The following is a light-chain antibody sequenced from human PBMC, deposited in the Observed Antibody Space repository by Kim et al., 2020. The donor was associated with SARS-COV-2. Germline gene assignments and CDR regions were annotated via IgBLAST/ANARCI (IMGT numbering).Light chain of an antibody. CDR2: STS. J-gene: IGLJ1*01. Sequence: PGGTVTRPGSSNTRAGTRGYSPNWFQQKPRQAPRALIYSTSNNHSWTPARLSGSLLGGKAALTLSGVQPEYEAEYYCLLYYGGAYVFGTGTKVTVL. CDR3: LLYYGGAYV. V-gene: IGLV7-43*01. CDR1: TRAGTRGYS.